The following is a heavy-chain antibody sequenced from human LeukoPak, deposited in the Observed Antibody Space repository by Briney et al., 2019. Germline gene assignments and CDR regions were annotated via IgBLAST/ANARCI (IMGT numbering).Heavy chain of an antibody. J-gene: IGHJ6*02. CDR3: ARDPGDLRWGMDV. Sequence: AGGSLRLSCAASGYTFSPYSMNWVRQAPGKGLEWVSSISRSNTYYADSVKGRFTISRDNAKKSVYLQMNSLRAEDTAVYYCARDPGDLRWGMDVWGQGTTVTVAS. CDR1: GYTFSPYS. D-gene: IGHD2-21*02. CDR2: ISRSNTY. V-gene: IGHV3-21*01.